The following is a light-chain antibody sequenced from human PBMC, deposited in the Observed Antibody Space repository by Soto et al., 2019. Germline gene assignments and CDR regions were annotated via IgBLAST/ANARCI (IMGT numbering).Light chain of an antibody. J-gene: IGKJ4*01. CDR2: NTS. CDR3: QQRSNWLT. CDR1: QSVSKY. V-gene: IGKV3-11*01. Sequence: EIVLTQSPASLSLSPGERATLSCRASQSVSKYLAWYQQKPGQAPRLLIYNTSSRATGIPDRFSGSGSGTDFTLTISSLEPEDFAVYYCQQRSNWLTFGGGTKVDIK.